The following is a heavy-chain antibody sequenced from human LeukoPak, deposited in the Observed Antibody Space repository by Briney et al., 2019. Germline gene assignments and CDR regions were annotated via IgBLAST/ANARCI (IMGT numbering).Heavy chain of an antibody. CDR2: IWSDGSNK. D-gene: IGHD1-26*01. J-gene: IGHJ4*02. CDR1: GFTFSSYA. Sequence: GGSLRLSCAASGFTFSSYAMSWVRQAPGKGLEWVAVIWSDGSNKYYADSVKGRFTISRDNSKNTLYLQLNSLRAEDTAVYYCARASGSFDYWGQGTLVSVSS. CDR3: ARASGSFDY. V-gene: IGHV3-33*08.